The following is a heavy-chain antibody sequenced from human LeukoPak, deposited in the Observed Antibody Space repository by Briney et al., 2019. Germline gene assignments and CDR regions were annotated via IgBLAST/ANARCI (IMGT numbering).Heavy chain of an antibody. D-gene: IGHD6-13*01. V-gene: IGHV3-30-3*01. J-gene: IGHJ4*02. CDR2: ISVDGSDK. CDR1: GFPLRNYA. CDR3: AREIGSAARGR. Sequence: PGRSLRLSCAASGFPLRNYAMHRVRPAPSKGLEWGAFISVDGSDKYYADSVKGRFTISRDNSKNTLYLQMNSLRFEDTAVYYCAREIGSAARGRWGQGTLVTVSS.